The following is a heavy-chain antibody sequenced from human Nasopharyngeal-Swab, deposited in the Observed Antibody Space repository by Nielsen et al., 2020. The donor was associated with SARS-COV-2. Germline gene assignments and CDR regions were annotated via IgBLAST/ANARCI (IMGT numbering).Heavy chain of an antibody. Sequence: GESLKISCVAPGYSFRTYGMSWVRQAPGKGLEWVAAFVGSGDISGSGGNTYYADSVKGRFTISRDNSKNTLSLQMNSLRAEDTAVYYCAKDLRGPYFFWGQGTLVTVSS. CDR1: GYSFRTYG. V-gene: IGHV3-23*01. D-gene: IGHD2/OR15-2a*01. J-gene: IGHJ4*02. CDR3: AKDLRGPYFF. CDR2: FVGSGDISGSGGNT.